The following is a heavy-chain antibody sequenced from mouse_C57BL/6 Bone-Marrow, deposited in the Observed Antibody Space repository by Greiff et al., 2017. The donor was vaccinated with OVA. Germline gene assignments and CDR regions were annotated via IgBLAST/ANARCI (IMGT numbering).Heavy chain of an antibody. Sequence: VQLQQPGAELVMPGASVKLSCKASGYTFTSYWMHWVKQRPGQGLEWIGEIDPSDSYTNYNQKFKGKSTLTVDKSSSTAYMQLSSLTSEDSAVYYCAIIYYDYGSWFAYWGQGTLVTVSA. CDR2: IDPSDSYT. CDR3: AIIYYDYGSWFAY. V-gene: IGHV1-69*01. CDR1: GYTFTSYW. J-gene: IGHJ3*01. D-gene: IGHD2-4*01.